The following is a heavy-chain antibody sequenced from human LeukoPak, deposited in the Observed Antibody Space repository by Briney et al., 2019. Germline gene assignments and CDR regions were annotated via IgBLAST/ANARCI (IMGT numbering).Heavy chain of an antibody. CDR3: TTLHSTSVYEY. Sequence: GGSLRLSCEASGFTLSTYWMNWVRQVPGKGLDWVANINPDGSGKRYVDSVKGRFTIARDNADNSLSLQMNSLRTEDTAVYYCTTLHSTSVYEYWGQGTLVTVSS. V-gene: IGHV3-7*03. CDR2: INPDGSGK. D-gene: IGHD4-11*01. CDR1: GFTLSTYW. J-gene: IGHJ4*02.